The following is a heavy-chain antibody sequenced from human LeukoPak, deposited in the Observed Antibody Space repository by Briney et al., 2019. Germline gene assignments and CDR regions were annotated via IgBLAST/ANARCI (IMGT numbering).Heavy chain of an antibody. CDR2: ITDSSDTI. D-gene: IGHD1-1*01. V-gene: IGHV3-48*01. CDR1: GFSFNTYS. J-gene: IGHJ4*02. CDR3: ARDPLGHNDSPGY. Sequence: PGGSLRLSCAASGFSFNTYSMTWIRLVPGKGLEWVSYITDSSDTISYADSVKGRFTISRDNAKNSLYLQMNNLRAEDTAMYYCARDPLGHNDSPGYWGQGTLVTVSS.